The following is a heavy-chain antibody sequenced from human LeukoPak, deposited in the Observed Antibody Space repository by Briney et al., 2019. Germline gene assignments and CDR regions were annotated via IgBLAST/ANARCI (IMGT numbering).Heavy chain of an antibody. Sequence: GGSLRLSCAASGFTFSSYAMSWVRQAPGKGLERVSAISGSGGSTYYADSVKGRFTTSRDNSKDTLYLQMNSLRAEDTAVYYCAKDLAWLAYDYWGQGTLVTVSS. CDR2: ISGSGGST. D-gene: IGHD6-19*01. V-gene: IGHV3-23*01. CDR1: GFTFSSYA. CDR3: AKDLAWLAYDY. J-gene: IGHJ4*02.